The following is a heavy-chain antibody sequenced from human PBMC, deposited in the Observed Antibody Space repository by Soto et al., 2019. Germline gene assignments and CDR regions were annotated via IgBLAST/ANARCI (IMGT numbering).Heavy chain of an antibody. CDR3: ARDLGGYYDSSGSA. Sequence: QVQLQESGPGLVKPSQTLSLTCTVSGGSISSGDYYWSWIRQPPGKGLQWIGYIYYSGSTYYNPSLKRRVTISVDTSKNQFSLKLSSVTAADTAVYYCARDLGGYYDSSGSAWGQGTMVTVSS. CDR1: GGSISSGDYY. D-gene: IGHD3-22*01. V-gene: IGHV4-30-4*01. J-gene: IGHJ3*01. CDR2: IYYSGST.